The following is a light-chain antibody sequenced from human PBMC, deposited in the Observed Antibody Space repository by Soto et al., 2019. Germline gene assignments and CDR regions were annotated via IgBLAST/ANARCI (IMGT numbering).Light chain of an antibody. CDR2: DAS. V-gene: IGLV2-14*01. Sequence: QSALAQPASVSESPGQSITISCTGTSSDVGGYNYVSWYQQHPGKAPKVMIYDASNRPSGVSNRFSGSKSGNTASLTISGLQAEDEADYFCSSYTSSGTYGFGTGTKVTVL. CDR1: SSDVGGYNY. CDR3: SSYTSSGTYG. J-gene: IGLJ1*01.